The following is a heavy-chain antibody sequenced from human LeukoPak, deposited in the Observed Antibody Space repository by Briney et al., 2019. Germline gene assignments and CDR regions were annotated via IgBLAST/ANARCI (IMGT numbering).Heavy chain of an antibody. Sequence: PSETLSLTCAVSGTSFSSYYWSWIRQPPGKGPEWIGEVNHSGYTNDNPCLKSRVTISVDTSKNQFSLRLRSVTAADTAVYFCARMTTGHDFWGQGTLVTVSS. J-gene: IGHJ4*02. CDR1: GTSFSSYY. D-gene: IGHD4-17*01. CDR2: VNHSGYT. V-gene: IGHV4-34*01. CDR3: ARMTTGHDF.